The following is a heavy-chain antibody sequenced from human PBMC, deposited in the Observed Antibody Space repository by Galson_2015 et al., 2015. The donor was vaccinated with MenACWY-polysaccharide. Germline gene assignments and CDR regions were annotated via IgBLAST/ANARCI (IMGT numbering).Heavy chain of an antibody. Sequence: SLRLSCAASGFIFSSYWMSWVRQAPGKGLEWVANIKEGGSEKYYVDSVKGRFTISRDNAKNSLYLQMNSLRAEDTAVYYCARVSVRFGEARTSVIDYWGQGTLVTVSS. CDR1: GFIFSSYW. J-gene: IGHJ4*02. D-gene: IGHD3-16*01. CDR3: ARVSVRFGEARTSVIDY. CDR2: IKEGGSEK. V-gene: IGHV3-7*03.